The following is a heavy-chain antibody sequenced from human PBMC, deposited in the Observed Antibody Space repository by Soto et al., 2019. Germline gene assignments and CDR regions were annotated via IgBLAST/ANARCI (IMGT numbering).Heavy chain of an antibody. J-gene: IGHJ6*02. CDR3: VRETYYFGSGTYDDGMDV. CDR1: GFTFTSYG. CDR2: ISIYNDNT. D-gene: IGHD3-10*01. V-gene: IGHV1-18*04. Sequence: VQLVQSGSEVKKPGASVKVSCKASGFTFTSYGISWVRQAPGQGLEWMAWISIYNDNTQYAQKFQGRITMTTDTSTSTAYMELRSLRSDDTAVYYCVRETYYFGSGTYDDGMDVWGQGTTVTVSS.